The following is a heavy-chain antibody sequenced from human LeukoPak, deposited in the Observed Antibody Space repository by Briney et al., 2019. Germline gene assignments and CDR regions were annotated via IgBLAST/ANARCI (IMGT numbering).Heavy chain of an antibody. J-gene: IGHJ4*02. CDR2: IYYSGST. Sequence: SETLSLTCTVSGGTISGSSYYWGWTRQPPGKGLEWIGSIYYSGSTYYNPSLKSRVTISVDTSKNQFSLKLNSVTATDTAVYYRARHYGPWGQGTLVTVSS. CDR1: GGTISGSSYY. D-gene: IGHD3-10*01. CDR3: ARHYGP. V-gene: IGHV4-39*01.